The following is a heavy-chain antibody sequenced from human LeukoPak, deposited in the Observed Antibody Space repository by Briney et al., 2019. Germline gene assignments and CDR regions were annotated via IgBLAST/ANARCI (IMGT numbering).Heavy chain of an antibody. J-gene: IGHJ4*02. D-gene: IGHD6-19*01. CDR1: GGSISSGGYY. Sequence: SETLSLTCTVSGGSISSGGYYWSWIRQHPGKGLEWIGYIYYSGSTYYNPSLKSRVTISVDTSKNQFSLKLSSVTAADTAVYYCARDEIAVAGIFDYWGQGTLVTVSS. CDR3: ARDEIAVAGIFDY. V-gene: IGHV4-31*03. CDR2: IYYSGST.